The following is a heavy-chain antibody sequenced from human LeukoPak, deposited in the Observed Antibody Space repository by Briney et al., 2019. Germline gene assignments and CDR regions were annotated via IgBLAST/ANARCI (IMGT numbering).Heavy chain of an antibody. CDR1: GYTFTSYG. V-gene: IGHV1-18*01. Sequence: ASVKVSCKASGYTFTSYGISWVRQAPGQGLEWMGWISAYNGNTNYAQKLQGRVTMTTDTSTSTAYMELRSLRSDDTAVYYCARDYYGSSGYSPFGYWGQGTLVTVSS. J-gene: IGHJ4*02. D-gene: IGHD3-22*01. CDR2: ISAYNGNT. CDR3: ARDYYGSSGYSPFGY.